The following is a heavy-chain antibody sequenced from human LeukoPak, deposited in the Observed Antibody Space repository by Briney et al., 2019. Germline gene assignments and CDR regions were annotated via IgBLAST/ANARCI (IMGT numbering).Heavy chain of an antibody. V-gene: IGHV5-51*01. CDR2: TYPGESDT. CDR3: ATSESQTKFDY. Sequence: GESLKISCQGSGYSFTSYWIGWVRQMPGKGLEWMGITYPGESDTRYSPSFQGQVTISADKSISTAYLQWNSLKASDAAMYYCATSESQTKFDYWGQGTLVTVSS. CDR1: GYSFTSYW. D-gene: IGHD1/OR15-1a*01. J-gene: IGHJ4*02.